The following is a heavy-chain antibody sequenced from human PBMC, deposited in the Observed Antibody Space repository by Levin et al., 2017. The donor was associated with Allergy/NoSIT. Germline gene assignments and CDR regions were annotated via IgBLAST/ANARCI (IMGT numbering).Heavy chain of an antibody. CDR3: ARHLAYGDYLVY. Sequence: ASQTLSLTCTVSGGSISTSSYYWGWIRQPPGKGLEWIGSIYYSGSTYYNPSLKSRVTISEDTSKNQFSLNLSSVTAADTAVYYCARHLAYGDYLVYWGQGTLVIVSS. V-gene: IGHV4-39*01. J-gene: IGHJ4*02. CDR1: GGSISTSSYY. D-gene: IGHD4-17*01. CDR2: IYYSGST.